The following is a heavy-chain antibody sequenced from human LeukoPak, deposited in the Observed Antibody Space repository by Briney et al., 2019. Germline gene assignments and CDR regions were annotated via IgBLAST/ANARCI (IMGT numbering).Heavy chain of an antibody. V-gene: IGHV3-74*01. J-gene: IGHJ4*02. Sequence: SGGSLRLSCAASGFDFSSNWMHWVRHAPGQGLVWVSRIKGDGISTNYADSVKGRFTISRDIAKNTLQLQMNSLRAEDTGVYYCAKDHYWSIDYWGRGTLVTVSS. D-gene: IGHD3-3*01. CDR2: IKGDGIST. CDR3: AKDHYWSIDY. CDR1: GFDFSSNW.